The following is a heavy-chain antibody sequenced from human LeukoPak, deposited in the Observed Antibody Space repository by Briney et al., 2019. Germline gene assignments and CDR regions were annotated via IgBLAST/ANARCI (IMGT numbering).Heavy chain of an antibody. V-gene: IGHV1-69*05. Sequence: GSSVKVSCKASGGTFSSYAISWVRQAPGQGLEWMGGIIPIFGTANYAQKFQGRVTITTDESTSTAYMELSSLRSDDTAVYCCARVPPYCSSTSCWFDPWGQGTLVTVSS. J-gene: IGHJ5*02. CDR3: ARVPPYCSSTSCWFDP. CDR1: GGTFSSYA. D-gene: IGHD2-2*01. CDR2: IIPIFGTA.